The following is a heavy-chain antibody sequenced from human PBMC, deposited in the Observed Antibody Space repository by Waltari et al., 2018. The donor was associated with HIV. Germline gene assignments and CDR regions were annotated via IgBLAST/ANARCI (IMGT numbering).Heavy chain of an antibody. J-gene: IGHJ4*02. V-gene: IGHV3-53*01. Sequence: EVQLVESGGGLIQPGGSLRLSCAASGFTVSSNYMSWVRQAPGKGREWVSVIYSGGSTYYADSVKGRFTISRDNSKNTLYLQMNSLRAEDTAVYYCARDSSGWFHFDYWGQGTLVTVSS. CDR1: GFTVSSNY. D-gene: IGHD6-19*01. CDR2: IYSGGST. CDR3: ARDSSGWFHFDY.